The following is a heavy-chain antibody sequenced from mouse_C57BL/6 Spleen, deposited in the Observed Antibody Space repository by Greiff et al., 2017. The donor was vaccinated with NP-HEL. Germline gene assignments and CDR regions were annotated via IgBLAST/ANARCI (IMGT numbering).Heavy chain of an antibody. CDR1: GYTFTSYW. J-gene: IGHJ2*01. Sequence: QVQLQQPGAELVRPGSSVKLSCKASGYTFTSYWMHWVKQRPIQGLEWIGNIDPSDSETHYNQKFKDKATLTVDKSSSTAYMQLSSLTSEDSAVYYCARRDYDYDDVFDYWGQGTTLTVSS. V-gene: IGHV1-52*01. CDR3: ARRDYDYDDVFDY. D-gene: IGHD2-4*01. CDR2: IDPSDSET.